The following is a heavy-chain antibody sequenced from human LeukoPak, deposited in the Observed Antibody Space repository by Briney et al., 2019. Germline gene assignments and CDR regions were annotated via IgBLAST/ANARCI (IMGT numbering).Heavy chain of an antibody. D-gene: IGHD6-13*01. CDR3: ALSAEKQLVYFDF. J-gene: IGHJ4*02. CDR2: IIPVFDTA. CDR1: GDTFSNYD. V-gene: IGHV1-69*05. Sequence: SVKVSCKASGDTFSNYDVTWLRQAPGQGLEWMGRIIPVFDTAKYAQNFQGRVTMTTDESSSTAYMELYSLRSEDTAVYYCALSAEKQLVYFDFGGQGTLVTVSS.